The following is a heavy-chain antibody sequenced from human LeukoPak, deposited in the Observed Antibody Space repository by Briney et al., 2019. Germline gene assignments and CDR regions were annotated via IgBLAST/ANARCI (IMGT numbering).Heavy chain of an antibody. V-gene: IGHV3-7*01. CDR3: ASGTIVGARGADN. CDR2: IKQDGSEK. CDR1: GFTFSAYW. D-gene: IGHD1-26*01. J-gene: IGHJ4*02. Sequence: GGSLRLSCAASGFTFSAYWMHWVRQAPGRGLEWVANIKQDGSEKYYVDSVKGRFTISRDNAKDSLYLQMNSLRAEDTAVYYCASGTIVGARGADNWGQGTLVTVSS.